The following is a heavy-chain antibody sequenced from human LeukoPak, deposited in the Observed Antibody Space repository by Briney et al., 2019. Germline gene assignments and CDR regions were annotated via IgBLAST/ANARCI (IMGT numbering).Heavy chain of an antibody. Sequence: ASVKVSCKGSGYSFTSYWIGWVRQMPGKGLEWMGIIYPGDSDTRYSPSFQGQVTISADKSISTAYLQWSSLKASDTAMYYCARPGSSSSFAFDIWGQGTMVTVSS. V-gene: IGHV5-51*01. CDR3: ARPGSSSSFAFDI. CDR1: GYSFTSYW. CDR2: IYPGDSDT. J-gene: IGHJ3*02. D-gene: IGHD6-6*01.